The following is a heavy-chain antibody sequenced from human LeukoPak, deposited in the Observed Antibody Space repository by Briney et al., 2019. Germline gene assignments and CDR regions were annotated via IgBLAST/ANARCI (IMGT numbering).Heavy chain of an antibody. J-gene: IGHJ4*02. V-gene: IGHV3-23*01. CDR1: GFTFSSYA. Sequence: GGSLRLSCAASGFTFSSYAMSWVRQAPGEGLEWVSAISGSGGSTYYADSVKGRFTISRDNSKNTLYPQMNSLRAEDTAVYYCAKDLGHSSGWYVDHWGQGTLVTVSS. CDR3: AKDLGHSSGWYVDH. CDR2: ISGSGGST. D-gene: IGHD6-19*01.